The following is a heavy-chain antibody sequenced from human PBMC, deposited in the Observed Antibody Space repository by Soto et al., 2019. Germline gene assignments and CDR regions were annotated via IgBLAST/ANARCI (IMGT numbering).Heavy chain of an antibody. CDR2: INAVNGNT. V-gene: IGHV1-3*01. CDR1: GYTFTSYA. Sequence: QVQLVQSGAEVKKPGASVKVSCKASGYTFTSYAMHWVRQAPGQRLEWMGWINAVNGNTKYSQKFQGRVTITRDTSASTAYMELSSLRSEDTAVYYCASRDRSPPYYMDVWGKGTTVTVSS. CDR3: ASRDRSPPYYMDV. J-gene: IGHJ6*03.